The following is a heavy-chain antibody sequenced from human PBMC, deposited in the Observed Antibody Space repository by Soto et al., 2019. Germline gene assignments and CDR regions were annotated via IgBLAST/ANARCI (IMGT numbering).Heavy chain of an antibody. J-gene: IGHJ4*02. CDR3: ARASGESYPGSRVFDS. D-gene: IGHD3-10*01. Sequence: GGSLRLSCAASGFTFSNNAMTWVRQAPGKGLEWVSVITNTGGDSLYADSVKGRFTISRDNFKNTLYLQMNSLRAEDTAIYYCARASGESYPGSRVFDSWGQGTRVTVSS. CDR1: GFTFSNNA. CDR2: ITNTGGDS. V-gene: IGHV3-23*01.